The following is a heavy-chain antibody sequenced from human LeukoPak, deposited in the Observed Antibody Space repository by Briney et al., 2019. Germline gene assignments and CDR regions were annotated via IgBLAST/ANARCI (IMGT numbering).Heavy chain of an antibody. CDR1: GYSFTSYW. CDR3: ARTSGIAVDDLEWLVAGVFDY. V-gene: IGHV5-51*01. J-gene: IGHJ4*02. CDR2: IYPGDSDT. D-gene: IGHD6-19*01. Sequence: PGESLKISCKGSGYSFTSYWIGWVRQMPGKGLEWMGIIYPGDSDTRYSPSFQGQVTISADRSISTAYLQWSSLKASDTAMYYCARTSGIAVDDLEWLVAGVFDYWGQGTLVTVSS.